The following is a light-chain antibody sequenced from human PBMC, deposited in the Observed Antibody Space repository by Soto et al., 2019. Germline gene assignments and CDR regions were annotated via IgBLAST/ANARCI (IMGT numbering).Light chain of an antibody. Sequence: EIVLTQSPGTLSLSPGERATISCRASQSVSSSYLAWYQQKPGQAPRLLIYGASSRATGIPDRFSGSGSGTDFALTISRLEPEDFAVYYCQRYGSSQFTFGPGTKVDIK. J-gene: IGKJ3*01. V-gene: IGKV3-20*01. CDR2: GAS. CDR1: QSVSSSY. CDR3: QRYGSSQFT.